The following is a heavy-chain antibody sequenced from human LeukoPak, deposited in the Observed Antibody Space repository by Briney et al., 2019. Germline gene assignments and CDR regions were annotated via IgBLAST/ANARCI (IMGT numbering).Heavy chain of an antibody. CDR3: AKRWSGYHSSEV. CDR2: ISYDGSSK. V-gene: IGHV3-30*18. D-gene: IGHD3-3*01. CDR1: GFTFSSSW. J-gene: IGHJ4*02. Sequence: GRFLRPSCAASGFTFSSSWLTWVRQAPGKGLGGVAVISYDGSSKYYADSVKGRFTISRDNSKNTLYLQMNSLRAEDTAVYYCAKRWSGYHSSEVWGQGTLVTVSS.